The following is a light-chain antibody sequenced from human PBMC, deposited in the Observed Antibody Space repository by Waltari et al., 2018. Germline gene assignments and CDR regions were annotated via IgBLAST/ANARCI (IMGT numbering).Light chain of an antibody. CDR3: QQYNSYPFT. J-gene: IGKJ3*01. CDR2: KAS. V-gene: IGKV1-5*03. CDR1: QSISSW. Sequence: DIQMTQSPSTLSASVGDRVTITCRASQSISSWLAWYQQKPGKAPKLIYKASSLESGVPSRFSGSGSGTEFTLTISSLQPDDFATYYCQQYNSYPFTFGPGTKVDI.